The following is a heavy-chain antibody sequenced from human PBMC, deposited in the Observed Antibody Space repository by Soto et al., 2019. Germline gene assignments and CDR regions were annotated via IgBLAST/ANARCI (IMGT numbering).Heavy chain of an antibody. CDR3: ARRGGVGVAGSAAFDM. D-gene: IGHD3-3*01. CDR1: GYPVTAYY. V-gene: IGHV1-2*02. Sequence: QLHLVQSGAVVKKPGASVTVSCSASGYPVTAYYMHWVRQAPGRGLEWMGGINPATGAAKYTQTFQGRVTMTGDTSTSTGFMELSGLTSEDTAVFYCARRGGVGVAGSAAFDMWGQGTLVTVSS. CDR2: INPATGAA. J-gene: IGHJ3*02.